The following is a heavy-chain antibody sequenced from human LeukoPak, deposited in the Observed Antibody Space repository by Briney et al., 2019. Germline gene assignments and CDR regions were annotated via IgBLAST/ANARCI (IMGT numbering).Heavy chain of an antibody. Sequence: SETLSLTCTVSGAAISIRYWSWIPQPPGKGLEWIGYIYYSGSTNHNPSLKSPVTISVDTTKNQFSLKLSSVHATDTAVYSCARDVSVYYDSRGYYNWFDPWGQGTMVSVCS. V-gene: IGHV4-59*11. CDR1: GAAISIRY. CDR3: ARDVSVYYDSRGYYNWFDP. CDR2: IYYSGST. D-gene: IGHD3-22*01. J-gene: IGHJ5*02.